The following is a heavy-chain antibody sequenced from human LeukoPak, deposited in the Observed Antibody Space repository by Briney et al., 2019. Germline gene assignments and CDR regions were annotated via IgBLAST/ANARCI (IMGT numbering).Heavy chain of an antibody. D-gene: IGHD3-22*01. CDR3: AKDQGNHPAPQYDEPYYYDSSGNWFDP. CDR2: ISGSGGST. V-gene: IGHV3-23*01. Sequence: PGGSLRLSCAASGFTFSSYAMSWVRQAPGKGLEWVSSISGSGGSTYYADSVKGRFTISRDNSKNTLYLQMNSLRAEDTAVYYCAKDQGNHPAPQYDEPYYYDSSGNWFDPWGQGTLVTVSS. CDR1: GFTFSSYA. J-gene: IGHJ5*02.